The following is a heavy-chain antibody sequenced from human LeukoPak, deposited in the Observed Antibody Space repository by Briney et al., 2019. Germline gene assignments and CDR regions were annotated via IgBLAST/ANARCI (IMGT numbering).Heavy chain of an antibody. V-gene: IGHV3-23*01. Sequence: GGSLRLSCAASGFTFSSYAMSWVRQAPGKGLEWVSAISGSGGSTYYADSVKGRFTISRDNSKNTLYLQMSSLRPEDTAVYYCAKDQGAYCSSTSCPGTFDYWGQGTLVTVSS. CDR2: ISGSGGST. J-gene: IGHJ4*02. D-gene: IGHD2-2*01. CDR1: GFTFSSYA. CDR3: AKDQGAYCSSTSCPGTFDY.